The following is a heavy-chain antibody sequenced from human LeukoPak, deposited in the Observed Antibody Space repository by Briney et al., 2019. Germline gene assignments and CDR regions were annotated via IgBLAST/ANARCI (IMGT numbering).Heavy chain of an antibody. Sequence: GRSLRLSCAASGFTFSSYAMHWVRQAPGKGLEWVAVISYDGSNKYYADSVKGRFTISRDNSKNTLYLQMNSLRAEDTAVYYCARGRGRSYYYDSSGPDYWGQGTLSPSPQ. D-gene: IGHD3-22*01. CDR2: ISYDGSNK. CDR1: GFTFSSYA. V-gene: IGHV3-30-3*01. CDR3: ARGRGRSYYYDSSGPDY. J-gene: IGHJ4*02.